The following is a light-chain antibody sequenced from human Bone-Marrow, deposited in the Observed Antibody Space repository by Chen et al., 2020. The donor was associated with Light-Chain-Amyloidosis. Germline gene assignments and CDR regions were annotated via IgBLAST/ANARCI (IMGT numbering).Light chain of an antibody. Sequence: SALTQPASVSGSPGQSTTIPCTGTSSDVGSYNLVSWYQQHPGKAPKLMIYEGSKRPSGVSNRFSGSKSGNTASLTISGLQAEDEADYYCCSYAGSSTLVFGGGTKLTVL. J-gene: IGLJ3*02. CDR2: EGS. V-gene: IGLV2-23*01. CDR3: CSYAGSSTLV. CDR1: SSDVGSYNL.